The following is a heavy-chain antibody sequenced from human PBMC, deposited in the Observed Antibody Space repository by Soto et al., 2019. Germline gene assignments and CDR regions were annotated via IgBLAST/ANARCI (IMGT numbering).Heavy chain of an antibody. V-gene: IGHV1-46*01. CDR1: GYTFTSYY. J-gene: IGHJ4*02. CDR2: INPSGGST. Sequence: GXSVKVSFKASGYTFTSYYMHLVRQAPGQGLEWMGIINPSGGSTSYAQKFQGRVTMTRDTSTSTVYMELSSLRSEDTAVYYCARARVWYSSSSGPPGYWGQGTLVTVSS. D-gene: IGHD6-6*01. CDR3: ARARVWYSSSSGPPGY.